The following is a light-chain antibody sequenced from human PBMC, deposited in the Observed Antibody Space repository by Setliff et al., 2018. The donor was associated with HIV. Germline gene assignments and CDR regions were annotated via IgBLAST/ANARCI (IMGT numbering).Light chain of an antibody. CDR3: CSYASGSTSLLV. V-gene: IGLV2-23*02. J-gene: IGLJ1*01. CDR2: EVS. Sequence: QSALTQPASVSGSPGQSITISCTGTSTDVGTYNLVSWYQQHPGKAPKVMIYEVSKRPSGISNRFSGSKSGNTASLTISGLQPEDESDYYCCSYASGSTSLLVFGTGTKVTV. CDR1: STDVGTYNL.